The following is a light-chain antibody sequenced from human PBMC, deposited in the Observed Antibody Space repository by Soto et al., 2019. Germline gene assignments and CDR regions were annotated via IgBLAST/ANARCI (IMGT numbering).Light chain of an antibody. CDR3: QSYDSSVSGSV. Sequence: QSVLTQPPSVSGAPGQRVTISCTGSSSNIGAGYDVHWYQQLPGTAPKLLIYGNSNRPSGVPDRFSGSKSGTSASLAITGLQAEDEADYCSQSYDSSVSGSVFGGGTKLTVL. V-gene: IGLV1-40*01. CDR1: SSNIGAGYD. J-gene: IGLJ2*01. CDR2: GNS.